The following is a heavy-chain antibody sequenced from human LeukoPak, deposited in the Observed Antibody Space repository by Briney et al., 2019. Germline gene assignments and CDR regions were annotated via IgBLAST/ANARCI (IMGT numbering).Heavy chain of an antibody. D-gene: IGHD3-22*01. CDR3: AKYASGYYGLYYFDY. J-gene: IGHJ4*02. CDR2: IQSDGRNK. V-gene: IGHV3-30*02. CDR1: GFSFSTYG. Sequence: GGSLRLSCAAPGFSFSTYGMHWVRQAPGKGLEWLAFIQSDGRNKYYADSVKGRFTISRDNSKNTLYLQMNSLRAEDTAVYYCAKYASGYYGLYYFDYWGQGTLVTVSS.